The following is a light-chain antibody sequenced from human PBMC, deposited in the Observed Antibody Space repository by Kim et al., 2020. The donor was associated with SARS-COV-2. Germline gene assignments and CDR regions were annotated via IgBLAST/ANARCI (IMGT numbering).Light chain of an antibody. J-gene: IGLJ3*02. CDR1: SSDVGGYNY. Sequence: QSALTQPHSVSGSLGQSVTISCTGTSSDVGGYNYVSWYQQYPGKAPNLLIYDVKKRPSGVPDRFSGSKSGNTASLTISGLQPDDEADYFCCSYAGSYTWVLGGGTQLTVL. CDR3: CSYAGSYTWV. V-gene: IGLV2-11*02. CDR2: DVK.